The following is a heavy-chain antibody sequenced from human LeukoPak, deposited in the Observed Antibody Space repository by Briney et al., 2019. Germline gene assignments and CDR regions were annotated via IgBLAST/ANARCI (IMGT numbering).Heavy chain of an antibody. V-gene: IGHV4-34*01. D-gene: IGHD1-26*01. CDR2: INHSGST. CDR1: GGSFSGYY. CDR3: ARLYSGSYSN. Sequence: SETLSLTCAVYGGSFSGYYWSWIRQPPGKGLEWIGEINHSGSTNYNPSLKSRVTISVDTSKNQFSLKLSSVTAADTAVYYCARLYSGSYSNWGQGTLVTVSS. J-gene: IGHJ4*02.